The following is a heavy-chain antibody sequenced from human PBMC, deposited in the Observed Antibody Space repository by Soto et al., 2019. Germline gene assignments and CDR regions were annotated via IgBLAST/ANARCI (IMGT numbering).Heavy chain of an antibody. CDR3: ARDLRRPRVKATTGSWFDP. CDR1: GGSISSYY. Sequence: QVQLQESGPGLVKPSETLSLTCTVSGGSISSYYWSWIRQPPGKGLEWIGYIYYSGSTNYNPSLKSRVTISVDTSKNQFSLKLSSVTAADTAVYYCARDLRRPRVKATTGSWFDPWGQGTLVTVSS. CDR2: IYYSGST. V-gene: IGHV4-59*01. J-gene: IGHJ5*02. D-gene: IGHD3-10*01.